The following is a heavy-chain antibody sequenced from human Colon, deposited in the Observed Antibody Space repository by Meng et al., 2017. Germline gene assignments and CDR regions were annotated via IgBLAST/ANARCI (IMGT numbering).Heavy chain of an antibody. CDR1: GDSVSSNRAL. CDR2: TYYRSEWQN. CDR3: TTWYGEY. D-gene: IGHD3-10*01. J-gene: IGHJ4*02. V-gene: IGHV6-1*01. Sequence: VQLQQSGPGLVKPPQTLSLTCAIAGDSVSSNRALWHWVRQSPSRGLEWLGQTYYRSEWQNHYGVSVKSRITINADTSRNHFSLHLNSVTPEDTAVYYCTTWYGEYWGQGTLVTVSS.